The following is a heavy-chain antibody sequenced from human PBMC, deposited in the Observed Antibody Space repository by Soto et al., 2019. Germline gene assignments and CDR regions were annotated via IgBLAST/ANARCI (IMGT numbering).Heavy chain of an antibody. CDR3: ARDLSQSWGIAQYYFDY. D-gene: IGHD6-13*01. Sequence: SQTLSLTCAISGDSVSSNSAAWNWIRQSPSRGLEWLGRTYYRSKWYNDYAVSVKSRITINPDTSKNQFSLQLNSVTPEDTAVYYCARDLSQSWGIAQYYFDYWGQGTLVTVS. J-gene: IGHJ4*02. CDR2: TYYRSKWYN. CDR1: GDSVSSNSAA. V-gene: IGHV6-1*01.